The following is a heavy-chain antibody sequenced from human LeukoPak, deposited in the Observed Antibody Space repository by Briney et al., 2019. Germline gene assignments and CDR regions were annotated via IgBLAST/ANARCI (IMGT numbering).Heavy chain of an antibody. CDR3: ARGLEQWLVVPYHY. CDR1: GGSFSGYY. V-gene: IGHV4-34*01. D-gene: IGHD6-19*01. CDR2: INHSGSP. Sequence: PSETLSLTCAVYGGSFSGYYWSWIRQPPGKGLEWIGEINHSGSPNYNPSLKSRVTISVDTSKNQFSLKLTSVTAADTAVYYCARGLEQWLVVPYHYWGQGTLVTVSS. J-gene: IGHJ4*02.